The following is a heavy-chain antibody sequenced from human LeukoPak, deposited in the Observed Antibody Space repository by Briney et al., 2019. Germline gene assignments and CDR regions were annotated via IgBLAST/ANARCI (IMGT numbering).Heavy chain of an antibody. V-gene: IGHV1-2*02. D-gene: IGHD6-19*01. CDR1: GYTFTGYC. Sequence: ASVKVSCKASGYTFTGYCLHWVRQAPGQGLEWMGWINPNSGGTNYAQKFQGRATMTRDTSISTAYMELSRLRSDDTAVYYCARAIAVAGTYWFDPWGQGTLVTVSS. CDR3: ARAIAVAGTYWFDP. CDR2: INPNSGGT. J-gene: IGHJ5*02.